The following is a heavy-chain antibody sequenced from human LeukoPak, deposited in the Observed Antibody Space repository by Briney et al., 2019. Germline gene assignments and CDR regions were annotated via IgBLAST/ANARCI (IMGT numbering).Heavy chain of an antibody. CDR2: INPNSGGT. V-gene: IGHV1-46*01. CDR1: GYTFTSYY. J-gene: IGHJ3*02. D-gene: IGHD2-21*02. CDR3: ARDPIHYCGGDCPDHDAFDI. Sequence: ASVKVSCKASGYTFTSYYIHWVRQAPGQGLEWMGWINPNSGGTNYAQKFQGRVTMTRDMSTSTVYMELSSLRSEDTAVYYCARDPIHYCGGDCPDHDAFDIWGQGTMVTVSS.